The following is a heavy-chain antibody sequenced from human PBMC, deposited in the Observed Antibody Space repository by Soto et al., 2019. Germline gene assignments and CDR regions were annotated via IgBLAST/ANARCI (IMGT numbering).Heavy chain of an antibody. CDR2: INPNSGGT. D-gene: IGHD6-19*01. V-gene: IGHV1-2*02. CDR3: ARESGAVAEGYYFDY. Sequence: XSVKVACKASGYPFTGHYMHWVRQAPGQGLEWMGWINPNSGGTNYAQKFQGRVTMTRATSISTAYMELNRLTSDDTAVYYCARESGAVAEGYYFDYWGQGTLVTVSS. CDR1: GYPFTGHY. J-gene: IGHJ4*02.